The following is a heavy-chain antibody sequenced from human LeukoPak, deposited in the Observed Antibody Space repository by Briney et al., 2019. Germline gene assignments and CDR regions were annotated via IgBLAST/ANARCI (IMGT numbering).Heavy chain of an antibody. CDR2: IRPDGGKK. CDR3: VKDDPVLHF. V-gene: IGHV3-30*02. Sequence: GGSLRLSCSASGLTFSTCAMHWVRQAPGRGLEWLTLIRPDGGKKFYSDSVKGRFTVPRDNFKNMLYLEMNSLRSEDTAVYYCVKDDPVLHFWGQGTLVSVSS. J-gene: IGHJ4*02. CDR1: GLTFSTCA.